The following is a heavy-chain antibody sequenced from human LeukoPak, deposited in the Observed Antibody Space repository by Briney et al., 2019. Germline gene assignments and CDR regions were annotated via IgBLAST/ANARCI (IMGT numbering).Heavy chain of an antibody. J-gene: IGHJ5*02. CDR3: ARVLPLRWEIVRLGFDP. CDR2: IYYSGST. Sequence: SETLSLTCTVSGGSISSYYWSWIRQPPGKGLEWIGYIYYSGSTNYNPSLKSRVTISVDTSKNQFSLKLSSVTAADTAVYYCARVLPLRWEIVRLGFDPWGQGTLVTVSS. D-gene: IGHD3-16*01. CDR1: GGSISSYY. V-gene: IGHV4-59*01.